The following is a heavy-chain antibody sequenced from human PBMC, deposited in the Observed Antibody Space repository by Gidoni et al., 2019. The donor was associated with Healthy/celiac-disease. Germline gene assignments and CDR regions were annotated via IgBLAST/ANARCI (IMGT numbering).Heavy chain of an antibody. CDR2: IYYSGST. CDR1: GGSISSSSYY. Sequence: QLQLQESGPGLVKPSETLSLTCTVSGGSISSSSYYWGWIRQPPGKGLEWIGSIYYSGSTYYNPSLKSRVTISVDTSKTQFSLKLSSVTAADTAVYYCARDLVGARPPDYWGQGTLVTVSS. CDR3: ARDLVGARPPDY. J-gene: IGHJ4*02. D-gene: IGHD1-26*01. V-gene: IGHV4-39*01.